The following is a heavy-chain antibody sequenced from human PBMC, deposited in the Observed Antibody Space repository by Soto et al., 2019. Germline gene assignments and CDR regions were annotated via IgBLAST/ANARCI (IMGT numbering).Heavy chain of an antibody. Sequence: PGGSRRLSCAASGFTLSSYGIPWVRQAPGKGLEWVAVILYDGSNKDYADSVKGRFTISRDNSKNTLYLQMNSLRAEDTAVYYCAKGKEYDYVWGSYRYTGPYGMDVWGQGTTVTVSS. CDR2: ILYDGSNK. D-gene: IGHD3-16*02. CDR1: GFTLSSYG. CDR3: AKGKEYDYVWGSYRYTGPYGMDV. J-gene: IGHJ6*02. V-gene: IGHV3-30*18.